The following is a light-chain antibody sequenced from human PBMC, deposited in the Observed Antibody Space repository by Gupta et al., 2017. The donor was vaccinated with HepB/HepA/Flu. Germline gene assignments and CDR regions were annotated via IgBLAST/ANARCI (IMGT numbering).Light chain of an antibody. V-gene: IGLV2-23*02. J-gene: IGLJ3*02. CDR2: EVS. Sequence: QSALTQPASVSGSPGQSITISCTGTSNDIGTYNLVSWYQQFPGKVRKVIIYEVSRWASGVSGRFSGSKSGNTASLTISGLQAEDDADYYFCAPGPSGTLLFGGGTKLTVL. CDR1: SNDIGTYNL. CDR3: CAPGPSGTLL.